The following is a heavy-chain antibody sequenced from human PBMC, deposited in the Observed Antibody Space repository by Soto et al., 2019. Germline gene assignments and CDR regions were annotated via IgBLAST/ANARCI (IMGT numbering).Heavy chain of an antibody. CDR2: ISAYNGNT. CDR3: ARHPRSGYYDFWSGYFYYYYGMDV. J-gene: IGHJ6*02. V-gene: IGHV1-18*04. D-gene: IGHD3-3*01. CDR1: GYTFTSYG. Sequence: ASVKVSCKASGYTFTSYGISWVRQAPGQGLEWMGWISAYNGNTNYAQKLRGRVTMTTDTSTSTAYMELRSLRSDDTAVYYCARHPRSGYYDFWSGYFYYYYGMDVWGQGTTVTVSS.